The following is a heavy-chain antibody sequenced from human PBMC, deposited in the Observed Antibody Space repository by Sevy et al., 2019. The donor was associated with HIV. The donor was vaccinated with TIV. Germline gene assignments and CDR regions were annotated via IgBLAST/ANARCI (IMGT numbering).Heavy chain of an antibody. V-gene: IGHV3-21*01. CDR3: ARSLGNYYGSGTYQEDWFDP. D-gene: IGHD3-10*01. Sequence: GGSLRLSCAASGFTFSIYTMNWVRQAPAKGLEWVSCRSSSSSYIYYTDSVKGRFSISGDNAKNALFLQMNSLRAEDTAVYYCARSLGNYYGSGTYQEDWFDPWGQGTLVTVSS. CDR1: GFTFSIYT. CDR2: RSSSSSYI. J-gene: IGHJ5*02.